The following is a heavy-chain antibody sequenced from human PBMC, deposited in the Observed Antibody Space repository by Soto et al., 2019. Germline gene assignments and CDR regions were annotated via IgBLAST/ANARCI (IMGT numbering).Heavy chain of an antibody. CDR3: AAVSSSWYAVVDY. Sequence: QVQLQESGPGLVKPSETLSLTCTVPGGSISSYYWSWIRQPPGKGLEWIGYIYYIGSTNYNPSLKSRVTISVDTSKNQFSLKLSSVTAADTAVYYCAAVSSSWYAVVDYWGQGSLVTVSS. CDR1: GGSISSYY. D-gene: IGHD6-13*01. CDR2: IYYIGST. J-gene: IGHJ4*02. V-gene: IGHV4-59*01.